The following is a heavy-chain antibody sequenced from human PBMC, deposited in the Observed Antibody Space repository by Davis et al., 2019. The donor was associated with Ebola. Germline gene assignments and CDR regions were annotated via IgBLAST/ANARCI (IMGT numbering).Heavy chain of an antibody. V-gene: IGHV1-69*13. Sequence: SVKVSCKASGGTFSSYGISWVRQAPGQGLEWMGGIINIFETANYAQKFQGRVMITADESTTTAYMELTSLRSEDTAVYYCAGRCSGTNCNWSGGAFDIWGQGTMVTVSS. CDR3: AGRCSGTNCNWSGGAFDI. CDR1: GGTFSSYG. CDR2: IINIFETA. D-gene: IGHD2-15*01. J-gene: IGHJ3*02.